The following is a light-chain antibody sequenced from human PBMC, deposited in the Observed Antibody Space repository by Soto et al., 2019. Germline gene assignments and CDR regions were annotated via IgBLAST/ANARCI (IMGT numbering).Light chain of an antibody. Sequence: EIVLTQSPGTLSLSPGERATLSCRASQSVSSNYLAWFQQKPGEAPSLLIYDSSSRATGIPDRFNGSGSGTDFTLTIGRLEPEDFAVYYCQQYGSSPTWTFGQGTKGEIK. V-gene: IGKV3-20*01. J-gene: IGKJ1*01. CDR1: QSVSSNY. CDR3: QQYGSSPTWT. CDR2: DSS.